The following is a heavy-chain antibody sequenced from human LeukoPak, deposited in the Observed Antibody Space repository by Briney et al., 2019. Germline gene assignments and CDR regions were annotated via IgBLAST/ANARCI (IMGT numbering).Heavy chain of an antibody. CDR2: IYYSGGNT. D-gene: IGHD2-2*01. V-gene: IGHV3-23*01. J-gene: IGHJ4*02. CDR3: AKDQGQAVVPRRFDY. CDR1: GLMFSNFA. Sequence: QTGRSLRLSCAASGLMFSNFAMSWVRQAPGKRLEWGSTIYYSGGNTYSADSVKGRFTISRDNAKNTLYLQMNSLRAEDTAVYYCAKDQGQAVVPRRFDYWGQGTLVTVSS.